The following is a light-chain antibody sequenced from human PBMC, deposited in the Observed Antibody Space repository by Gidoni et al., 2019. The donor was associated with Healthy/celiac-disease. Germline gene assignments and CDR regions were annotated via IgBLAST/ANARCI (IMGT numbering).Light chain of an antibody. CDR3: QQRSNWPPIT. V-gene: IGKV3-11*01. J-gene: IGKJ5*01. CDR2: DAS. CDR1: QSVSSY. Sequence: EIVLTQSPATLSLSPGERATISCRASQSVSSYLAWYQQKPGQAPRLRIYDASNRATGIPARFSGSGSGTDFTLTISSLEPEDFAVYYCQQRSNWPPITCGQGTRLEIK.